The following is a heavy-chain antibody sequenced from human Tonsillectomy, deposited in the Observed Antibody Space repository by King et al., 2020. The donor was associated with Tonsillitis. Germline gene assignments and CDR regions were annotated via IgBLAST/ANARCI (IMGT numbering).Heavy chain of an antibody. CDR1: GGSISSYY. D-gene: IGHD1-14*01. Sequence: VQLQESGPGLVKPSETLSLTCTVSGGSISSYYWSWIWQPPGKGLGWVGFIYYSVSSNYNPSLKSRVTISADTSKNQFSLKLSSVTAADTAGYYCAKITAPYWYFDLWGRGTLVTVSS. CDR3: AKITAPYWYFDL. J-gene: IGHJ2*01. V-gene: IGHV4-59*01. CDR2: IYYSVSS.